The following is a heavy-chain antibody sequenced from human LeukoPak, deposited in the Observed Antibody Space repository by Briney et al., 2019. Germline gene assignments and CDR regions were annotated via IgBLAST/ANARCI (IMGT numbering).Heavy chain of an antibody. CDR1: GCSISGYD. J-gene: IGHJ4*02. D-gene: IGHD3-22*01. Sequence: SETLSLTCTVPGCSISGYDWSWVRQPPGKGLERIGYIYYTGNTNYNPSLKSRVTISVDTSKNQFSLMLRSVTAADMSVYYCAILPREYNSRGYYTNIDYWGQGTLVTVPS. CDR3: AILPREYNSRGYYTNIDY. CDR2: IYYTGNT. V-gene: IGHV4-59*01.